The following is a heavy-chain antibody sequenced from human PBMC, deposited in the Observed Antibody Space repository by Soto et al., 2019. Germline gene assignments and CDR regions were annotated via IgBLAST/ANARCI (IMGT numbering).Heavy chain of an antibody. CDR3: AKLTRVLRFLEWLSTDFDY. V-gene: IGHV3-23*01. Sequence: HPGGSLRLSCAASVFTFSSYAMSWVRQAPGKGLDWVSAISGSGGSTYYADSVKGRFTISRDNSKNTLYLQMNSLRAEDTAVYYCAKLTRVLRFLEWLSTDFDYWGQGTLVTVSS. CDR1: VFTFSSYA. CDR2: ISGSGGST. J-gene: IGHJ4*02. D-gene: IGHD3-3*01.